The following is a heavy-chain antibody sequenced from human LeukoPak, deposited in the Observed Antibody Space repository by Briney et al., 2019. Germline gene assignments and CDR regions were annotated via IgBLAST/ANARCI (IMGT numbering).Heavy chain of an antibody. Sequence: TGGSLRLSCAASGFTFDDYAMHWVRQAPGKGLEWVSGISWNSGSIGYADSVKGRFTISRDNAKNSLYLQMNSLRAEDTALYYCAKDTYYYDSSGYYDYWGQGTLVTVSS. CDR2: ISWNSGSI. V-gene: IGHV3-9*01. D-gene: IGHD3-22*01. CDR3: AKDTYYYDSSGYYDY. J-gene: IGHJ4*02. CDR1: GFTFDDYA.